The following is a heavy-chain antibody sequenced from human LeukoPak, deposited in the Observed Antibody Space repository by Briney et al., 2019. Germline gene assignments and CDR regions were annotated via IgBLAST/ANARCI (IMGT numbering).Heavy chain of an antibody. J-gene: IGHJ4*02. V-gene: IGHV3-30*02. CDR1: GFTFSSYG. CDR3: AKDNGSGWPIFDY. Sequence: GGSLRLSCAASGFTFSSYGMHWVRQAPGKGLEWVAFIRYDGSNKYYADSVKGRFTISRDNSKNTLYLQMNSLRAEDTAVYYCAKDNGSGWPIFDYWGQGTLVTVSS. CDR2: IRYDGSNK. D-gene: IGHD6-19*01.